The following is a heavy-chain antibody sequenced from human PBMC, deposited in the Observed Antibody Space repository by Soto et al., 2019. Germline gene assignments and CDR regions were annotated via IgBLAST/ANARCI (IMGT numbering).Heavy chain of an antibody. J-gene: IGHJ6*02. D-gene: IGHD6-13*01. CDR1: GYSFTSYW. CDR3: ARNGLYRTAGTPPYYYYGMDV. CDR2: IYPGDSDT. V-gene: IGHV5-51*01. Sequence: HGESLKISCKGSGYSFTSYWIGWVRQMPGKGLEWMGIIYPGDSDTRYSPSFQGQVTISADKSISTAYLQWSSLKASDTAMYYCARNGLYRTAGTPPYYYYGMDVWGQGTTVTVSS.